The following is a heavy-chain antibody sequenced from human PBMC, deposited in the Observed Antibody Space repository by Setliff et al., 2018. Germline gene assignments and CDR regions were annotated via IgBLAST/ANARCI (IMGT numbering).Heavy chain of an antibody. Sequence: PGGSLRLSCAASGFTFSRYAMNWVRQTPGKGLEWVSYISASSANIQYADSVRGRFTVSRDNARNSLYLQMNSLRGDYAAVYYCASDPSYASSLYYYLEVWGKGTTVTVSS. CDR1: GFTFSRYA. CDR2: ISASSANI. D-gene: IGHD6-13*01. J-gene: IGHJ6*03. V-gene: IGHV3-48*01. CDR3: ASDPSYASSLYYYLEV.